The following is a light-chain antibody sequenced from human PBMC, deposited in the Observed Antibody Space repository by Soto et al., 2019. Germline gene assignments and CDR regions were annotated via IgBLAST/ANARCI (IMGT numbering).Light chain of an antibody. J-gene: IGLJ1*01. CDR3: KSYRGSNYV. V-gene: IGLV2-14*01. CDR1: SSDVGAHNH. CDR2: DVS. Sequence: QSALTQPASVSGAPGQSITMSCTGTSSDVGAHNHVSWYQQHPGKAPRLMIYDVSHRPSGVSNRFSGSKSGNTASLTISGLQAEDEADYYCKSYRGSNYVFGTGTKLTVL.